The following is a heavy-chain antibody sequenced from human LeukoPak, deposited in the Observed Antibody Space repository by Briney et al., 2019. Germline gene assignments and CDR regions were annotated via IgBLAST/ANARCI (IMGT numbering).Heavy chain of an antibody. J-gene: IGHJ5*02. D-gene: IGHD1-1*01. V-gene: IGHV3-11*04. CDR3: ARTTMTTITTGADR. CDR2: ISRTSDTT. Sequence: GGSLRLSCAASGFTFSDYYMSWIRQAPGKGLEWVAFISRTSDTTYYADSVKGRFTISRDNAKNSLFLQMNSLRAEDTALYYCARTTMTTITTGADRWGQGTLVTVSS. CDR1: GFTFSDYY.